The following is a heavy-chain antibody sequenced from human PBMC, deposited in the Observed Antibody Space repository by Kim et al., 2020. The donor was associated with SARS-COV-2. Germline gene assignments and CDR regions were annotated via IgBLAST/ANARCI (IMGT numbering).Heavy chain of an antibody. D-gene: IGHD2-2*01. CDR3: ARVGNCSSTSCAEPTVDY. CDR2: INHSGST. J-gene: IGHJ4*01. V-gene: IGHV4-34*01. Sequence: SETLSLTCAVYGGSFSGYYWSWIRQPPGKGLEWIGEINHSGSTNYNPSLKSRVTISVDTSKNQFSLKLSSVSAADTAVYYCARVGNCSSTSCAEPTVDY. CDR1: GGSFSGYY.